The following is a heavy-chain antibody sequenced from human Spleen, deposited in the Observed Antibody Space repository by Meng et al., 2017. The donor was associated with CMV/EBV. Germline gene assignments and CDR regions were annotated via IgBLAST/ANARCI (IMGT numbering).Heavy chain of an antibody. D-gene: IGHD6-13*01. CDR2: VSDSGGTT. CDR1: GFTFSNYV. J-gene: IGHJ4*02. CDR3: AKGQTSTWNAYFDS. Sequence: GESLKISCAASGFTFSNYVTHWVRQAPGKGLEWVSGVSDSGGTTYYADSVRGRFTFSRDSSDNTLYLQMSSLRAEDTALYYCAKGQTSTWNAYFDSWGQGALVTVSS. V-gene: IGHV3-23*01.